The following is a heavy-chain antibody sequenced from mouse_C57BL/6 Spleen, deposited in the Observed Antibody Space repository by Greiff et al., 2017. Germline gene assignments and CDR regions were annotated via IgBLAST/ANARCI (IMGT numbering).Heavy chain of an antibody. CDR3: TKIDITTVVADYWYFDV. CDR2: IDPEDGDT. D-gene: IGHD1-1*01. V-gene: IGHV14-1*01. Sequence: EVQVVESGAELVRPGASVKLSCTASGFNIKDYYMHWVKQRPEQGLEWIGRIDPEDGDTEYAPKFQGKATMTADTSSNTAYLQLSSLTSEDTAVYYCTKIDITTVVADYWYFDVWGTGTTVTVSS. CDR1: GFNIKDYY. J-gene: IGHJ1*03.